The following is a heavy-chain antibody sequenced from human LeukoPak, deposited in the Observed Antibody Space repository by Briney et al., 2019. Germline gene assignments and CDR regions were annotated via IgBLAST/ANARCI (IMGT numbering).Heavy chain of an antibody. CDR2: INHSGST. CDR3: ARWFRVSRKEYYYYMDV. Sequence: SETLSLTCAVYGGSFSGYYWSWIRQPPGKGLEWIGEINHSGSTNYNPSLKSRVTISVDTSKNQFSLKLSSVTAADTAVYYCARWFRVSRKEYYYYMDVWGKGTTVTVSS. V-gene: IGHV4-34*01. CDR1: GGSFSGYY. D-gene: IGHD3-10*01. J-gene: IGHJ6*03.